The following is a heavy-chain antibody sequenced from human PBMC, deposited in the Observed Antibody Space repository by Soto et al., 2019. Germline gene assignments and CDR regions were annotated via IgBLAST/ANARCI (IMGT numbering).Heavy chain of an antibody. D-gene: IGHD5-12*01. CDR3: ARGGNGGGYDLGNWFDP. V-gene: IGHV4-30-4*01. CDR1: GGSISSGDYY. CDR2: IYYSGST. J-gene: IGHJ5*02. Sequence: LSLTCTVSGGSISSGDYYWSWIRQPPGKGLEWIGYIYYSGSTYYNPSLKSRVTISVDTSKNQFSLKLSSVTAADTAVYYCARGGNGGGYDLGNWFDPWGQGTLVTVSS.